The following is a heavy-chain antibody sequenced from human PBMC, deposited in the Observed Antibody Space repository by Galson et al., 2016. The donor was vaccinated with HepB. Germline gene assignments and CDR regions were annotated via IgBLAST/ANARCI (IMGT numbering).Heavy chain of an antibody. D-gene: IGHD6-6*01. V-gene: IGHV4-39*01. CDR1: GASIISTVYH. CDR2: IHYTGTT. CDR3: AGEQSSSPFH. Sequence: SETLSLTCTVSGASIISTVYHWGWLRQPPGKGLEWIGSIHYTGTTYYNPSLKSRLTISVDTSRNQFSLSLRSVTAADTALYPCAGEQSSSPFHWGQGILVTVSS. J-gene: IGHJ4*02.